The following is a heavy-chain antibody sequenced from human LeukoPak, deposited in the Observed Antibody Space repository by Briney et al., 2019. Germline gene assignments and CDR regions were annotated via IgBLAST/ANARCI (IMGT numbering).Heavy chain of an antibody. CDR2: ISAYNGNT. J-gene: IGHJ4*02. Sequence: ASVKVSCKASGYTFTGYYMHWVRQAPGQGLEWMGWISAYNGNTNYAQKLQGRVTMTTDTSTSTAYMELRSLRSDDTAVYYCARDGTLYCGGDCYSGYWGQGTLVTVSS. V-gene: IGHV1-18*04. CDR1: GYTFTGYY. CDR3: ARDGTLYCGGDCYSGY. D-gene: IGHD2-21*01.